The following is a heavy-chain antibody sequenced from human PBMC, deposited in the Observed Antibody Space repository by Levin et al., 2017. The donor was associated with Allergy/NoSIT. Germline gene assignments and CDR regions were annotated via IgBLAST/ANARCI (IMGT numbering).Heavy chain of an antibody. D-gene: IGHD6-6*01. V-gene: IGHV4-31*03. Sequence: SQTLSLTCTVSGGSIRSGGYYWSWIRQHPGKGLEWIGYIYYSGSTYYNPSLKSRVTISVDTSKNQFSLKLSSVTAADTAVYYCARGHSSSSFADYWGQGTLVTVSS. CDR1: GGSIRSGGYY. CDR2: IYYSGST. J-gene: IGHJ4*02. CDR3: ARGHSSSSFADY.